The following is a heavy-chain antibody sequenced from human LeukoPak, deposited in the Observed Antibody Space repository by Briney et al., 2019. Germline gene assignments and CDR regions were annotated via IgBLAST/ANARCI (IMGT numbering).Heavy chain of an antibody. J-gene: IGHJ4*02. CDR2: ISAYNGNT. D-gene: IGHD6-13*01. V-gene: IGHV1-18*01. CDR1: GYTFTSYG. CDR3: SRDLPYSSSWESIDY. Sequence: WASVKVSCKAYGYTFTSYGINWLRQAPGQGPEWMGWISAYNGNTKYAQNLQGRVTMTTDTSTSTAYMELRSLRSDDTAVYYCSRDLPYSSSWESIDYWGQGTLVTVSS.